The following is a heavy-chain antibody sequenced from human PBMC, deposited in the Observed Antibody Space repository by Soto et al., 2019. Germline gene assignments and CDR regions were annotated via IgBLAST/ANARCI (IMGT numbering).Heavy chain of an antibody. CDR3: AKAWLGYRWYFDL. CDR2: VSGSGSGT. Sequence: GGSLRLSCAASGFTFSNYAMNWVRQAPGKGLEWVSTVSGSGSGTYYADSVKGRFSISRDNSKNTLYLQLYSLRAEDTAVYYCAKAWLGYRWYFDLWGRGTLVTVSS. D-gene: IGHD6-19*01. V-gene: IGHV3-23*01. J-gene: IGHJ2*01. CDR1: GFTFSNYA.